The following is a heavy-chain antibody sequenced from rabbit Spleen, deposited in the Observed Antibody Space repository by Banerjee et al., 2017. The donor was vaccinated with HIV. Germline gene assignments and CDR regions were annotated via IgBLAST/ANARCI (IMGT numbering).Heavy chain of an antibody. J-gene: IGHJ6*01. CDR3: ARDTSSSFSSYGMDL. V-gene: IGHV1S40*01. D-gene: IGHD1-1*01. CDR2: IDAGSSGFT. Sequence: QSLEESGGDLVKPGASLTLTCTASGIDFSRSYYICWVRQAPGKGLEWSACIDAGSSGFTYFATWAKGRFAISKTSSTTVTLQMTRLTAADTATYFCARDTSSSFSSYGMDLWGQGTLVTVS. CDR1: GIDFSRSYY.